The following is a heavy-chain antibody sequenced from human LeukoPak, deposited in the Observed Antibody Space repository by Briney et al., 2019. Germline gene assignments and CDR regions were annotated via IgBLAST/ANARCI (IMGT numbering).Heavy chain of an antibody. CDR2: IYSGGST. D-gene: IGHD6-13*01. CDR3: ARQGPGYSSSWYPSHAFDI. V-gene: IGHV3-66*04. Sequence: PGGSLRLSCAASGFTVSSNYMSWVRQAPGKGLEWVSVIYSGGSTYYADSVKGRFTISRDNSKNTLYLQMNSLRAEDTAVYYCARQGPGYSSSWYPSHAFDIWGQGTMVTVSS. J-gene: IGHJ3*02. CDR1: GFTVSSNY.